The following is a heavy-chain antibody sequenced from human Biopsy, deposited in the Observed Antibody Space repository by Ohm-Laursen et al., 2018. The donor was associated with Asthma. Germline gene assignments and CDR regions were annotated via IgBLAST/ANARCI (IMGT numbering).Heavy chain of an antibody. V-gene: IGHV3-30-3*01. D-gene: IGHD6-19*01. CDR1: GFTFSSYA. CDR2: ISYDGSNK. Sequence: SLRLSCAASGFTFSSYAMHWVRQAPGKGLEWVAVISYDGSNKYYADSVKGRFTISRDNSKNTLYLQMNSLRAEGTAVYYCAREGIAVAHFDFWGQGTLVTVSS. J-gene: IGHJ4*02. CDR3: AREGIAVAHFDF.